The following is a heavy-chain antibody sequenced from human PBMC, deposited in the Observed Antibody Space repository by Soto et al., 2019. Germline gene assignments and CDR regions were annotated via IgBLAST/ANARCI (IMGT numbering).Heavy chain of an antibody. CDR2: LGAARDP. Sequence: QTXVSLSLSCAASGFSFRDYDMHWVRQRKGKGLEWVSALGAARDPYYVGSVKGRFSVSRDNAQNSLFLQMNNLRVDDTAVYFCARVYLGRLPRRADYYYAMDVWGRGTTVTVSS. D-gene: IGHD1-26*01. V-gene: IGHV3-13*05. J-gene: IGHJ6*02. CDR1: GFSFRDYD. CDR3: ARVYLGRLPRRADYYYAMDV.